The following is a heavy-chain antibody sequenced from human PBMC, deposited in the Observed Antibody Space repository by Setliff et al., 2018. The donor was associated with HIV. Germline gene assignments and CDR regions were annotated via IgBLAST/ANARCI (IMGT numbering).Heavy chain of an antibody. CDR1: GGSISSSSYY. D-gene: IGHD1-26*01. V-gene: IGHV4-39*01. CDR2: IYYSGST. CDR3: ASLGATSDAFDI. J-gene: IGHJ3*02. Sequence: LSLTCTVSGGSISSSSYYWGWIRQPPGKGLEWIGSIYYSGSTYSNPSLKSRVTISADTSKNQISLKLNSVTAADTAVYYCASLGATSDAFDIWGQGTMVTVSS.